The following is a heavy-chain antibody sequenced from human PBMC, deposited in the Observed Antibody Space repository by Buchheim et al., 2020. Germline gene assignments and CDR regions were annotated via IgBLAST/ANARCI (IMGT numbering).Heavy chain of an antibody. CDR2: ISSNGASI. V-gene: IGHV3-11*01. Sequence: QLQLAESGGGLVKPGGSLRLSCATSGYTFSDYYMTWIRQVPGKGLDWVSYISSNGASIYYANSVRGRFTISRDNAESSLYLQMNLLRVEDTAVYYCARGRPYYFESRGYYTFDIWGQGT. CDR1: GYTFSDYY. CDR3: ARGRPYYFESRGYYTFDI. J-gene: IGHJ3*02. D-gene: IGHD3-22*01.